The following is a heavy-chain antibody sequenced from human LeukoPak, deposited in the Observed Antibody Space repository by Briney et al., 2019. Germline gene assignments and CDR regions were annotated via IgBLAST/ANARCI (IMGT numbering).Heavy chain of an antibody. CDR3: ARGEGHYDFWSGYSLAEYFQH. V-gene: IGHV4-34*01. CDR2: INHSGST. D-gene: IGHD3-3*01. J-gene: IGHJ1*01. CDR1: GFTFSSYW. Sequence: GSLRLSCAASGFTFSSYWMSWIRQPPGKGLEWIGEINHSGSTNYNPSLKSRVTISVDTSKNQFSLKLSSVTAADTAVYYCARGEGHYDFWSGYSLAEYFQHWGQGTLVTVSS.